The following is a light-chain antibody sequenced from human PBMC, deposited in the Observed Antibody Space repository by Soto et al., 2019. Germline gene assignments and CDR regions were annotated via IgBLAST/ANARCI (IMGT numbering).Light chain of an antibody. Sequence: DIVLTQSPATLSLSPGERATLSCRARQSVTSYLAWYQQKPGQAPRLLIYDASNRATGIPARFRGSGSGTDFTLTISSLEHEDLEVYYCQQRSNWPPMYTFGQGTKLEIK. CDR1: QSVTSY. J-gene: IGKJ2*01. CDR2: DAS. V-gene: IGKV3-11*01. CDR3: QQRSNWPPMYT.